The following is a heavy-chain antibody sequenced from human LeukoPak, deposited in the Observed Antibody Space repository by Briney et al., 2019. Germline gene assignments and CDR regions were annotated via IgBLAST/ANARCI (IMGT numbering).Heavy chain of an antibody. J-gene: IGHJ4*02. Sequence: PGGSLRLSCAASGFSFSDFYMSWVRQAPGKGLEWVANIKQDGSEKYYVDSVKGRFTISRDNAKNSLYLQMNSLRAEDTAVYYCARDVADVTRYDSSGYYFDYWGQGTLVTVSS. D-gene: IGHD3-22*01. CDR2: IKQDGSEK. V-gene: IGHV3-7*01. CDR3: ARDVADVTRYDSSGYYFDY. CDR1: GFSFSDFY.